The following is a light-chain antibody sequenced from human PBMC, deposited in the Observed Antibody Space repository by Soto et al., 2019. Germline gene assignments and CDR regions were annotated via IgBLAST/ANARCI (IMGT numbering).Light chain of an antibody. CDR2: GAF. J-gene: IGKJ1*01. CDR3: QQYNEWPLT. V-gene: IGKV3-15*01. Sequence: EIVLPPSPSTLSLSPGERATLSCMASQSVSSCLAWYQQKPGQAPSLLIYGAFTRATGIPTRFSGTGSGTEFTLTISSLQSEDFALYYCQQYNEWPLTFGQGTKVDIK. CDR1: QSVSSC.